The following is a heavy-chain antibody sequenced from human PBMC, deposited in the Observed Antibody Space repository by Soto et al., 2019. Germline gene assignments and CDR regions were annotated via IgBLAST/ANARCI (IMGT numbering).Heavy chain of an antibody. J-gene: IGHJ1*01. D-gene: IGHD6-13*01. CDR1: GFTFSSYG. V-gene: IGHV3-30*18. CDR2: ISYDGSNK. Sequence: ESGGGVVQPGRSLRLSCAASGFTFSSYGMHWVRQAPGKGLEWVAVISYDGSNKYYADSVKGRFTISRDNSKNTLYLQMNSLRAEDTAVYYCAKDRQQLVPAEYFQHWGQGTLVTVSS. CDR3: AKDRQQLVPAEYFQH.